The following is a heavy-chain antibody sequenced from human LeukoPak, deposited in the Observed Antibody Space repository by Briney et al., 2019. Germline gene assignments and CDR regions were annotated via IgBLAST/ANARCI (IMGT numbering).Heavy chain of an antibody. J-gene: IGHJ4*02. CDR2: ISFDGSNK. D-gene: IGHD5-18*01. CDR3: ARDGQAYSYGFFSDY. CDR1: GFTFSFYA. Sequence: GGSLRLSCAASGFTFSFYAMHWVRQAPGKGLEWVAVISFDGSNKYYADSVKGRFTISRDNSKNTLYLQVSSLRAEDTAVYYCARDGQAYSYGFFSDYWGQGTLVTVSS. V-gene: IGHV3-30-3*01.